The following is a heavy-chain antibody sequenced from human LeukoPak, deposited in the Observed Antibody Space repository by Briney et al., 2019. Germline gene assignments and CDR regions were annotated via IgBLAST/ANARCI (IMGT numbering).Heavy chain of an antibody. Sequence: GASVKVSCKASGYTFTSYYMHWVRQAPGQGLEWMGIINPSGGSTSYAQKFQGRVTMTRDTSTSTVYMELSSLRSEDTAVYYCARDRDQVRTIAVAGTFFDYWGQGTLVTVSS. CDR2: INPSGGST. CDR1: GYTFTSYY. J-gene: IGHJ4*02. V-gene: IGHV1-46*01. D-gene: IGHD6-19*01. CDR3: ARDRDQVRTIAVAGTFFDY.